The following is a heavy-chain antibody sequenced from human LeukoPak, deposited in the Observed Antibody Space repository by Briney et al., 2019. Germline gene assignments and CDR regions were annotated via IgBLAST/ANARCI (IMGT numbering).Heavy chain of an antibody. V-gene: IGHV3-20*04. Sequence: GGSLRLSCAASGFTFSSYAMSWVRQAPGKGLEWVSGINWNGGSTGYADSVKGRFTISRDNAKNSLYLLMNSLRAEDTALYYCARDGGEGYCSSTSCYSYFDYWGQGTLVTVSS. CDR1: GFTFSSYA. CDR2: INWNGGST. CDR3: ARDGGEGYCSSTSCYSYFDY. D-gene: IGHD2-2*01. J-gene: IGHJ4*02.